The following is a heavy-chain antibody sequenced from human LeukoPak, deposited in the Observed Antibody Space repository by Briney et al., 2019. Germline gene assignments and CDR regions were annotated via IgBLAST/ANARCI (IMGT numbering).Heavy chain of an antibody. V-gene: IGHV4-34*01. CDR3: ARVAHY. CDR1: GGSIRSGGYS. CDR2: INHSGST. J-gene: IGHJ4*02. Sequence: SSETLSLTCAVYGGSIRSGGYSWSWIRQPPGKGLEWIGEINHSGSTNYNPSLKSRVTISVDTSKNQFSLKLSSVTAADTAVYYCARVAHYWGQGTLVTVSS.